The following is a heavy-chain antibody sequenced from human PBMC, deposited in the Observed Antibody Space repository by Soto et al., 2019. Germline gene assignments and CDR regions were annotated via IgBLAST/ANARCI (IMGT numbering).Heavy chain of an antibody. Sequence: QVQLQQWGAGLLKPSETLSLTCAVYGGSFSGYYWSWIRQPPGKGLEWIGEINHSGSTNYNPSLKSRVTLSVDTSMSQFSLKLSSVAAADTAVYYCARGGCPGCMLPPHGWLQLPVFDYWGQGTLVTVSS. V-gene: IGHV4-34*01. J-gene: IGHJ4*02. CDR1: GGSFSGYY. CDR2: INHSGST. CDR3: ARGGCPGCMLPPHGWLQLPVFDY. D-gene: IGHD2-8*01.